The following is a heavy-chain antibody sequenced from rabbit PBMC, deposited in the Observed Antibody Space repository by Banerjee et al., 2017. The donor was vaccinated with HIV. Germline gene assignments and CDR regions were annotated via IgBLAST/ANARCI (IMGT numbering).Heavy chain of an antibody. CDR3: AGDLAGVTGWNFGL. V-gene: IGHV1S45*01. D-gene: IGHD4-1*01. Sequence: QEQLVESGGDLVKPGASLTLTCTASGFSFSSYYYMYWVRQAPGKGLEWIGFIDTNTGKTFYASWAKGRFTISKTSPTTVTLQMTSLTVADTATYLCAGDLAGVTGWNFGLWGPGTLVTVS. CDR1: GFSFSSYYY. J-gene: IGHJ4*01. CDR2: IDTNTGKT.